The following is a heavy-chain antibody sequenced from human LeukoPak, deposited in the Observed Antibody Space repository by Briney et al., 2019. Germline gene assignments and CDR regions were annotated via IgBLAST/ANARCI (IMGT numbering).Heavy chain of an antibody. Sequence: SETLSLTCTVSGVSISSYSWNWIRQPPGKGLEWIGYSHYSGTTDYNPSLKSRVTISVDTSKNQLSLKVSDVTAADTAVYYCARAGGLSSSPLDLDYWGQGTLVTVSS. CDR3: ARAGGLSSSPLDLDY. CDR1: GVSISSYS. D-gene: IGHD6-6*01. V-gene: IGHV4-59*01. J-gene: IGHJ4*02. CDR2: SHYSGTT.